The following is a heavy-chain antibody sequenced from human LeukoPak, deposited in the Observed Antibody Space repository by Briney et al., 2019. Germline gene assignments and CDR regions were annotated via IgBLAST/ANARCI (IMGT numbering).Heavy chain of an antibody. J-gene: IGHJ4*02. Sequence: GGSLRLSCAASGFTLSAYGMSWVRQASGKGLEWVSGIRGSGGGTFYADSVKGRFTMSRDNSKNTLYLQMNSLRAEDTALYYCAKDQLPYCGGDCGAPFDYWGQGSLVTVSS. CDR2: IRGSGGGT. V-gene: IGHV3-23*01. CDR1: GFTLSAYG. CDR3: AKDQLPYCGGDCGAPFDY. D-gene: IGHD2-21*01.